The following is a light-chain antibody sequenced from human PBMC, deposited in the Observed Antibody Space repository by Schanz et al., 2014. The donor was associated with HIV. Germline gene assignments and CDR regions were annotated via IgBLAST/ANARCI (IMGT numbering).Light chain of an antibody. Sequence: QSVLTQPPSVSGAPGQRVTISCTGSSSNIGAGFDVHWYQQLPGTAPKLLIYGDNSRPSGVPDRFSGSGSGTSASLAISGLQSDDEGDYYCAGWDDSLNGWVFGGGTKLTVL. V-gene: IGLV1-40*01. CDR2: GDN. CDR1: SSNIGAGFD. J-gene: IGLJ3*02. CDR3: AGWDDSLNGWV.